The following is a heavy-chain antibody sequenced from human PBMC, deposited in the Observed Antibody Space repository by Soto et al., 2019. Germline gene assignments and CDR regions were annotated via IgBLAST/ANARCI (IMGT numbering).Heavy chain of an antibody. J-gene: IGHJ4*02. CDR1: GYAFTSYA. D-gene: IGHD4-17*01. Sequence: ASVKVSCKASGYAFTSYALHWVRQAPGQRLEWMGWINSGNGNTKYSQKFQGRVTITRDTSASTAYMELSSLRSEDTAVYYCARVRTTVTLYYFDYWGQGTLVTVSS. CDR2: INSGNGNT. CDR3: ARVRTTVTLYYFDY. V-gene: IGHV1-3*01.